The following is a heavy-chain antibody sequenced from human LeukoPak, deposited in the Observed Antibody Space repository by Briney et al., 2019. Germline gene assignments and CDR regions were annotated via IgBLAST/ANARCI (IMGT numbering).Heavy chain of an antibody. CDR3: ARGPSETRLEMSYDY. D-gene: IGHD5-24*01. V-gene: IGHV4-34*01. CDR2: INHSEST. CDR1: GGSFSGYY. Sequence: SETLSLTCAVDGGSFSGYYWSWIRQPPGKGLEWIGEINHSESTNYSPSLKSRVTISVDTSKNQFSLKLSSVTAADTAVYYCARGPSETRLEMSYDYWGQGTLVTVSS. J-gene: IGHJ4*02.